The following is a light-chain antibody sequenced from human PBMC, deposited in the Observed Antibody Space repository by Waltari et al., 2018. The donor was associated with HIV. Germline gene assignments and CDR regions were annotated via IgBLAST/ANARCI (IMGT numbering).Light chain of an antibody. CDR1: QSVLYSPNNKNY. CDR2: WAS. CDR3: QQYYSTPRT. J-gene: IGKJ2*01. Sequence: IVMTQSPDSLAVSLGERATINCKSSQSVLYSPNNKNYLAWFQQKPGHPPKLLIYWASTRESGVPDRFSGSGSGTDFTLTISGLQAEDVAVYYCQQYYSTPRTFGQGTKLEIK. V-gene: IGKV4-1*01.